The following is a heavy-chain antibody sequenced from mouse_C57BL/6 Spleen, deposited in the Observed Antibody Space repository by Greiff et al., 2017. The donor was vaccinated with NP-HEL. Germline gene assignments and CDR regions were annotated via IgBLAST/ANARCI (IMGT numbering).Heavy chain of an antibody. CDR3: ARDGYADWYFDV. CDR2: IDPEDGET. V-gene: IGHV14-2*01. Sequence: VQLQQSGAELVKPGASVKLSCTASGFNITDYYMHWVKQRPEQGLEWIGRIDPEDGETKYAPKFQGKATLTADTSANTAYLQLSSLTSEDSAVYYCARDGYADWYFDVWGTGTTVTVSS. CDR1: GFNITDYY. D-gene: IGHD2-2*01. J-gene: IGHJ1*03.